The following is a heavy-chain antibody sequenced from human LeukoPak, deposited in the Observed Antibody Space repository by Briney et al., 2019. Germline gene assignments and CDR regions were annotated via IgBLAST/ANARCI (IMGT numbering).Heavy chain of an antibody. CDR1: GYSISSGYY. Sequence: SETLSLTCTVSGYSISSGYYWGWIRQPPGKGLEWIGSIYHSGSTYYNPSLKSRVTMSVDTSKNQFSLKLSSVTAADTAVYYCAGGKGYSYGYVAFDIWGQGTMVTVSS. D-gene: IGHD5-18*01. V-gene: IGHV4-38-2*02. CDR3: AGGKGYSYGYVAFDI. J-gene: IGHJ3*02. CDR2: IYHSGST.